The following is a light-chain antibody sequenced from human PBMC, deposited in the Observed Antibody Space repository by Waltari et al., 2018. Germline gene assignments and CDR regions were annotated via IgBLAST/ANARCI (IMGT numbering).Light chain of an antibody. CDR1: PSVSSE. J-gene: IGKJ1*01. V-gene: IGKV3-20*01. CDR2: GAS. CDR3: QPYLSLPVT. Sequence: YSDNPSVSSELAWYQHNPRPSPGSVIFGASRRATGVPHRFSGSQSENDFSLSISRLAPEDISVFYCQPYLSLPVTFGQGTKVELK.